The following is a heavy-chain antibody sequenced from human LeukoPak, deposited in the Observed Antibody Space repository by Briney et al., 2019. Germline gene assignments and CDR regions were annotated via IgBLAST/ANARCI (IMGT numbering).Heavy chain of an antibody. CDR2: ISGSGGST. D-gene: IGHD6-13*01. V-gene: IGHV3-23*01. CDR1: GFTFSSYA. CDR3: AKGTHGYSSSWYFDY. Sequence: WGSLRLSCAASGFTFSSYAMSWVRQAPGKGLEWVSAISGSGGSTYYADSVKGRFTISRDNSKNTLYLQMNSLRAEDTAVYYCAKGTHGYSSSWYFDYWGQGTLVTVSS. J-gene: IGHJ4*02.